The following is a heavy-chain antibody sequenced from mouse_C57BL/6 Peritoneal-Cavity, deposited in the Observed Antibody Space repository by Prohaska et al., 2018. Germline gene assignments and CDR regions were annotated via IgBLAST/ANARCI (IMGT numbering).Heavy chain of an antibody. D-gene: IGHD2-3*01. V-gene: IGHV1-59*01. CDR3: ARVDGYLGYFDV. CDR1: GYTFTSYW. CDR2: IDPSDSYT. Sequence: QVQLQQPGAELVRPGTSVKLSCKASGYTFTSYWMHWVKQRPGQGLEWIGVIDPSDSYTKYNQKCKGKATLTVDTSSSTAYMQLSSLTSEESAVYYWARVDGYLGYFDVGGTGTKGTDS. J-gene: IGHJ1*03.